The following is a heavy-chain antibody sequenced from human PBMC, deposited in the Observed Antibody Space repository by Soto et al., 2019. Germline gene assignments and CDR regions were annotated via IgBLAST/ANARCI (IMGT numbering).Heavy chain of an antibody. J-gene: IGHJ5*02. CDR2: VFPTGIT. V-gene: IGHV4-4*02. CDR3: ARRPTAELPSNWFDP. D-gene: IGHD2-15*01. CDR1: SDSVSSSNW. Sequence: QVQLQESGPGLVKPSGTLSLTCAVSSDSVSSSNWWSWVRQPPGKGLEGIGEVFPTGITNYNPSLMSRVTISVDKSKNHFSLNLSSVTAADTAIYYCARRPTAELPSNWFDPWGQGTLVTVSS.